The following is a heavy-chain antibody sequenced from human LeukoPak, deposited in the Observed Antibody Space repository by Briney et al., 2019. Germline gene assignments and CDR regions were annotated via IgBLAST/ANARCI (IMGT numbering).Heavy chain of an antibody. CDR1: GGSFSGYY. J-gene: IGHJ3*02. CDR3: AGGESRVDAFDI. V-gene: IGHV4-34*01. Sequence: KPSETLSLTCAVYGGSFSGYYWSWIRQLPGKGLEWIGEINHNGSTNYNPSLKSRVTISVDTSKSQFSLKLSSVTVADTAVYYCAGGESRVDAFDIWGQGTMVTVSS. CDR2: INHNGST.